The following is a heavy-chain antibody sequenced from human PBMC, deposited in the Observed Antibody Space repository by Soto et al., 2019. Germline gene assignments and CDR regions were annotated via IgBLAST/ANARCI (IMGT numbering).Heavy chain of an antibody. CDR1: GGSISSYY. CDR3: ARGYYGSSHMDV. Sequence: PSETLSLTCTVSGGSISSYYWSWIRQPPGKGLEWIGEINRSGSTNYNPSLKSRVTISVDTSKNQFSLKLSSVTAADTAVYYCARGYYGSSHMDVWAKGPRSPSP. D-gene: IGHD3-10*01. V-gene: IGHV4-34*01. CDR2: INRSGST. J-gene: IGHJ6*03.